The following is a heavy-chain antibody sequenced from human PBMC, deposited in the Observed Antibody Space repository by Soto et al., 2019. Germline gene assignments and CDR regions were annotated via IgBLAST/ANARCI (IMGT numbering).Heavy chain of an antibody. V-gene: IGHV1-8*01. D-gene: IGHD3-16*01. Sequence: QAPLEQSGAELRRPGASVNVSCRASGFTFSDFDINGLRQASGQGPEWMGWMNAKSGDTFFPQRFRGKFNMTWDTSLSTDYMEVGSLTSHDTAIYYCARGNPFNYAGFDVWGQGTTVAVSS. CDR2: MNAKSGDT. J-gene: IGHJ6*02. CDR3: ARGNPFNYAGFDV. CDR1: GFTFSDFD.